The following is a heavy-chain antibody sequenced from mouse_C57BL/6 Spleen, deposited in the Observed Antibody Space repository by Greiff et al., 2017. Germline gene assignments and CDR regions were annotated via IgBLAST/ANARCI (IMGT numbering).Heavy chain of an antibody. Sequence: EVKVVESGGGLVKPGGSLKLSCAASGFTFSSYAMSWVRQTPEKRLEWVATISDGGSYTYYPDNVKGRFTISRDNAKNNLYLQMSHLKSEDTAMYCCAGGWCFDVWGTGTTVTVSS. CDR2: ISDGGSYT. CDR1: GFTFSSYA. V-gene: IGHV5-4*03. J-gene: IGHJ1*03. CDR3: AGGWCFDV.